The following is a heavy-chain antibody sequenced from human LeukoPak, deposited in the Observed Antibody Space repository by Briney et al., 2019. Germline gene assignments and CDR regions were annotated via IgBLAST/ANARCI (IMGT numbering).Heavy chain of an antibody. V-gene: IGHV4-34*01. D-gene: IGHD6-13*01. Sequence: SETLSLTCAVYGGSFSGYYWSWIRQPPGKGLEWIGEINHSGSTNYNPSLKSRVTISVDTSKNQFSLKLSSVTAADTAVYYCARDFSIAAAGGDAFDIWGQGTMVTVSS. CDR1: GGSFSGYY. CDR2: INHSGST. CDR3: ARDFSIAAAGGDAFDI. J-gene: IGHJ3*02.